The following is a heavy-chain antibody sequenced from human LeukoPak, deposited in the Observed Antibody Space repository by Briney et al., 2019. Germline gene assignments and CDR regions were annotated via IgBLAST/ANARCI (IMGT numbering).Heavy chain of an antibody. CDR1: GFIFSSYS. CDR2: ISSSSRTI. J-gene: IGHJ4*02. CDR3: ARGFGVVIDY. V-gene: IGHV3-48*04. Sequence: GGSLRLSCAASGFIFSSYSMNWVRQAPGKGLEWVSYISSSSRTIYYADSVKGRFTISRDNAKNSLYLQMNSLRAEDTAVYYCARGFGVVIDYWGQGTLVTVSS. D-gene: IGHD3-3*01.